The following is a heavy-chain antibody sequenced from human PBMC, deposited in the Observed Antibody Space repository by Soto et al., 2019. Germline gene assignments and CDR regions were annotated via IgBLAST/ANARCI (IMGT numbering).Heavy chain of an antibody. CDR1: GYTFTSYD. CDR2: MNPNSGNT. Sequence: ASVKVSCKASGYTFTSYDINWVRQATGQGLEWMGWMNPNSGNTGYAQKFQGRVTMTRNTSISTAYMELSSLRSEDTAVYYCARVRYCISTRCYALDYWGQGTLVTVSS. CDR3: ARVRYCISTRCYALDY. V-gene: IGHV1-8*01. D-gene: IGHD2-2*01. J-gene: IGHJ4*02.